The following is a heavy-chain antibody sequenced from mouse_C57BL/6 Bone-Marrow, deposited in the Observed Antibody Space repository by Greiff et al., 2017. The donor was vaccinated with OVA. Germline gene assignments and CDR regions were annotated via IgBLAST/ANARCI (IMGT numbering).Heavy chain of an antibody. D-gene: IGHD1-1*01. Sequence: EVQGVESGGGLVQPGGSLKLSCAASGFTFSDYYMYWVRQTPEKRLEWVAYISNGGGSTYYPDTVKGRFTISRDNATNTLYLQMSRLKSEDTAMYYCARHDTTVVARYWYFDVWGTGTTVTVSS. CDR3: ARHDTTVVARYWYFDV. V-gene: IGHV5-12*01. J-gene: IGHJ1*03. CDR2: ISNGGGST. CDR1: GFTFSDYY.